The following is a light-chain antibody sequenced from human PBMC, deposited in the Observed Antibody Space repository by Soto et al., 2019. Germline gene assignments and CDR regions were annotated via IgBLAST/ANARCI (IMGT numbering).Light chain of an antibody. J-gene: IGKJ4*01. V-gene: IGKV1-39*01. CDR2: AAS. CDR3: QQYGSSPT. CDR1: QSISKS. Sequence: DFQPTQSPPPLHASVGHRVTITCRASQSISKSLNWYQQKPGKDPELLIYAASTLQSGVPSRFSGSGSGTDFTLTISRLEPEDFAVYYCQQYGSSPTVGGGTKVDIK.